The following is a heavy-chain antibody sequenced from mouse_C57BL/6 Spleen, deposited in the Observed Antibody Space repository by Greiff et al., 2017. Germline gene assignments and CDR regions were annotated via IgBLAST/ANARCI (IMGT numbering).Heavy chain of an antibody. V-gene: IGHV1-69*01. CDR1: GYTFTSYW. J-gene: IGHJ3*01. CDR3: ARGDSNYEFAY. D-gene: IGHD2-5*01. Sequence: VQLQQSGAELVMPGASVKLSCKASGYTFTSYWMHWVKQRPGQGLEWIGEIDPSDSYTNYNQKFKGKSTLTVDKSSSTAYMQLSSLTSEDSAVYYCARGDSNYEFAYWGQGTLVTVSA. CDR2: IDPSDSYT.